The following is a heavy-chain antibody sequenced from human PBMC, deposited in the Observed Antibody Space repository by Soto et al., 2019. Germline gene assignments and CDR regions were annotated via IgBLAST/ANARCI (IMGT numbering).Heavy chain of an antibody. D-gene: IGHD4-4*01. CDR2: IDPDDGKT. V-gene: IGHV1-24*01. J-gene: IGHJ6*03. Sequence: ASVKVSCKVSGYTLTELSMHWVRQAPGKGLEWMGGIDPDDGKTNYAQKFQGRVTITEDTATGTAYMELSSLRSEDTAVYYCASPSSNSPYYYYMDVWGKGTTVTVSS. CDR3: ASPSSNSPYYYYMDV. CDR1: GYTLTELS.